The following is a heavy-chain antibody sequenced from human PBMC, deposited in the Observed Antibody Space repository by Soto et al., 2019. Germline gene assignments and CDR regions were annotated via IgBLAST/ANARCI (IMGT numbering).Heavy chain of an antibody. J-gene: IGHJ4*02. V-gene: IGHV4-31*03. CDR3: ARGYGDYAYFDY. CDR1: GGSITSGRYY. D-gene: IGHD4-17*01. CDR2: IFYSGST. Sequence: QVQLQESGPGLLKPSQTLSLTCTVSGGSITSGRYYWSWIRQHPEKGLEWIGYIFYSGSTYYNPSLKSRVTISLDTSMNQFSLKLTSVPAADTALYYCARGYGDYAYFDYWGQGTLLTVSS.